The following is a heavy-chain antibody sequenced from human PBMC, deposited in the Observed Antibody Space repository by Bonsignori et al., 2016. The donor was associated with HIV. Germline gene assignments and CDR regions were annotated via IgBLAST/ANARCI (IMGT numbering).Heavy chain of an antibody. D-gene: IGHD6-13*01. CDR2: IYYSGST. J-gene: IGHJ6*03. CDR3: ARALGSSWYVGYYYYYMDV. Sequence: SETLSLTCTVSGGSISSYYWSWIRQPPGKGLEWIGYIYYSGSTNYNPSLKSRVTISVDTSKNQFSLKLSSVTAADTAVYYCARALGSSWYVGYYYYYMDVWGKGTTVTVSS. V-gene: IGHV4-59*01. CDR1: GGSISSYY.